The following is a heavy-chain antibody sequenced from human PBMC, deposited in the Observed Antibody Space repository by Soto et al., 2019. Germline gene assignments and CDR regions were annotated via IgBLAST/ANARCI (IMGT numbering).Heavy chain of an antibody. CDR1: GFTFTGYA. Sequence: VQLVESGGGVVQPGRSLRLSCAASGFTFTGYAMHWVRQAPGKGLEWVSRINSDGSSTSYADSVKGRFTISRDNAKNTLYLQMNSLRAEDTAVYYCARVTIFGVVAYWGQGTLVTVSS. J-gene: IGHJ4*02. CDR2: INSDGSST. V-gene: IGHV3-74*02. D-gene: IGHD3-3*01. CDR3: ARVTIFGVVAY.